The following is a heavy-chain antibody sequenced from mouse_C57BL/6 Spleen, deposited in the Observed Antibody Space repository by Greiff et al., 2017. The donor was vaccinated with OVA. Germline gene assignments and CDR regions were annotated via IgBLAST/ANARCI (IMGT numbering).Heavy chain of an antibody. CDR2: ISSGSSTI. D-gene: IGHD1-1*01. V-gene: IGHV5-17*01. Sequence: EVKVVESGGGLVKPGGSLKLSCAASGFTFSDYGMHWVRQAPEKGLEWVAYISSGSSTIYYADTVKGRFTISRDNAKNTLFLQMTSLRSEDTAMYYCVSITTVVARAMDYWGQGTSVTVSS. CDR1: GFTFSDYG. CDR3: VSITTVVARAMDY. J-gene: IGHJ4*01.